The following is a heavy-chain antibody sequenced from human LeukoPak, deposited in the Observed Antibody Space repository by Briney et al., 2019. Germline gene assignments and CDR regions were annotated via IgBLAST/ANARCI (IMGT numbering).Heavy chain of an antibody. CDR2: INPNSGGT. V-gene: IGHV1-2*02. CDR3: ARQLSYDFWSSDY. D-gene: IGHD3-3*01. CDR1: GYTFTGYY. J-gene: IGHJ4*02. Sequence: ASVKVSCKASGYTFTGYYMHRVRQAPGQGLEWMGWINPNSGGTNYAQKFQGRVTMTRDTSISTAYMELSRLRSDDTAVYYCARQLSYDFWSSDYWGQGTLVTVSS.